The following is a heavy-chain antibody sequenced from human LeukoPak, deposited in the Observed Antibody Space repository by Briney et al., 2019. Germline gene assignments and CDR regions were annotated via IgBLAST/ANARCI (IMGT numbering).Heavy chain of an antibody. D-gene: IGHD3-10*01. Sequence: GGSLRLSCAASGFTFSSYSMNWVRQAPGKGLEWVSSISSISSYIYYADSVKGRFTISRDNAKNSLYLQMNSLRAEDTAVYYCARVDSWFGEFDYWGQGTLVTVSS. V-gene: IGHV3-21*01. CDR3: ARVDSWFGEFDY. J-gene: IGHJ4*02. CDR2: ISSISSYI. CDR1: GFTFSSYS.